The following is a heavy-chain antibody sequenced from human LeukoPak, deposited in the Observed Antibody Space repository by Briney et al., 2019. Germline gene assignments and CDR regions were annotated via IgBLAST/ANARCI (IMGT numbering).Heavy chain of an antibody. CDR2: IGDDVVST. Sequence: GGSLKLSCAASGFTFRSHAMSWVRQAPGKGLGWVSAIGDDVVSTYYAESVKGRFTISRDNSRNTLYLQMNSLRAEDTATYYCARDSPLLTVWGQGTLVTVSS. J-gene: IGHJ4*02. CDR3: ARDSPLLTV. CDR1: GFTFRSHA. V-gene: IGHV3-23*01. D-gene: IGHD3-9*01.